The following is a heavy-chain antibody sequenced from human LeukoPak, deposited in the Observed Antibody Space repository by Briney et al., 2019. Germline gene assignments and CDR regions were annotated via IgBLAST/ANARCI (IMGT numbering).Heavy chain of an antibody. CDR1: GFTFSSYT. CDR2: ITTSDGNT. Sequence: RGSLRLSCAASGFTFSSYTMSWVRQAPGKGLEWVSTITTSDGNTYYADSVKGRFTVSRDNSKNTLFLQMNSLRAEDTAVYYCAKDGGLWVSAHWGDSWGRGTLVTVSS. V-gene: IGHV3-23*01. D-gene: IGHD7-27*01. CDR3: AKDGGLWVSAHWGDS. J-gene: IGHJ4*02.